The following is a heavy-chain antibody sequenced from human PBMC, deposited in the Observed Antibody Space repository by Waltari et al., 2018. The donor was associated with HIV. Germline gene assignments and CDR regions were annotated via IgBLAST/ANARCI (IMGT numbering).Heavy chain of an antibody. Sequence: QVQLVESGGGVVQPGGSLRLSCAASGFSFTTSGMHWVRQAPGKGLWWVAFLRSDESNKFYSDSVQGRFTISRDTSRSTLYLQMNSLRSEDTAIYYCVKDKPVLAYWGQGTLVTVSS. CDR1: GFSFTTSG. D-gene: IGHD2-2*01. J-gene: IGHJ4*02. CDR3: VKDKPVLAY. V-gene: IGHV3-30*02. CDR2: LRSDESNK.